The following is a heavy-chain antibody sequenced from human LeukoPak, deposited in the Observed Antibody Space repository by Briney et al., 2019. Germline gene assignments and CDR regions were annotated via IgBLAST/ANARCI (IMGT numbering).Heavy chain of an antibody. CDR3: ARELCSSTSCHTYNWFDP. CDR1: GYTFTGYY. Sequence: GASVTVSCKASGYTFTGYYMHWVRQAPGQGLEWMGWINPNRGGTNYAQKFQGRVTMTRDTSISTAYMELSRLRSDDTAVYYCARELCSSTSCHTYNWFDPWGQGTLVTVSS. D-gene: IGHD2-2*02. V-gene: IGHV1-2*02. J-gene: IGHJ5*02. CDR2: INPNRGGT.